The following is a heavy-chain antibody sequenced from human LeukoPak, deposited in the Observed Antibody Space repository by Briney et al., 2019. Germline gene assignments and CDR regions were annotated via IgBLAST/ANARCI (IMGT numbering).Heavy chain of an antibody. V-gene: IGHV3-33*01. D-gene: IGHD3-10*01. CDR3: ARDTATMVRGIIVPAFDI. CDR1: GFTFTSYG. J-gene: IGHJ3*02. CDR2: IWYDGSDK. Sequence: PGGSLRLSCAASGFTFTSYGMHWVRQAPGKGLEWLSIIWYDGSDKYYADSVKGRFTVSRDNSKNTLYLQMNSLRAEDTAVYYCARDTATMVRGIIVPAFDIWGQGTMVTVSS.